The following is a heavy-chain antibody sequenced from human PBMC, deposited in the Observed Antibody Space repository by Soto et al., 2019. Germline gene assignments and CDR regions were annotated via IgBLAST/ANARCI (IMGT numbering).Heavy chain of an antibody. J-gene: IGHJ4*02. Sequence: GGSLRLFCAASGFTFSSYGMHWVRQAPGKGLEWVAVISYDGSNKYYADSVKGRFTISRDNSKNTLYLQMNSLRAEDTAVYYCEKDRIAYTAMAQVDYWGQGTLVTVSS. CDR3: EKDRIAYTAMAQVDY. CDR1: GFTFSSYG. V-gene: IGHV3-30*18. CDR2: ISYDGSNK. D-gene: IGHD5-18*01.